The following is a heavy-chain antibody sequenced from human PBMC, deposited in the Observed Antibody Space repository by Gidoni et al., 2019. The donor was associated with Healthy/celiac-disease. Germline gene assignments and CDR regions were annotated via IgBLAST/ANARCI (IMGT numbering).Heavy chain of an antibody. V-gene: IGHV1-18*01. CDR2: ISAYNGNT. CDR3: ARESSGYTDDFDI. J-gene: IGHJ3*02. CDR1: GYTFTSYG. Sequence: QVQLVQSGSEVNNPLASVKVSCKSSGYTFTSYGISWVRQAPGQGLEWMGCISAYNGNTNYAQKLQGRVTMTTDTSTRTAYMELRSLGSEEKAVYYCARESSGYTDDFDIWGKGTMVTVSS. D-gene: IGHD6-19*01.